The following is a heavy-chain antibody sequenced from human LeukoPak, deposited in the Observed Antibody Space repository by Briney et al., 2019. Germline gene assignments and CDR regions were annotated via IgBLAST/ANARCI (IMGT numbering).Heavy chain of an antibody. CDR3: AKSLGATRGYFAH. V-gene: IGHV3-30*02. Sequence: GGSLRLSCAASGFTFSTYGMHWVRQAPGKGLEWVASIWSDGSNKYYADSVKGRYTISRDNSKNTLYLQMNSLRPEDTAVYYCAKSLGATRGYFAHWGQGTLVTVSS. D-gene: IGHD1-26*01. CDR2: IWSDGSNK. CDR1: GFTFSTYG. J-gene: IGHJ4*02.